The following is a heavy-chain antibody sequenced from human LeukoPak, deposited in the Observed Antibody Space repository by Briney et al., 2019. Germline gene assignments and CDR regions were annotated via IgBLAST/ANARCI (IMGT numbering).Heavy chain of an antibody. Sequence: KSSETLSLTCAVSGGSISSGGYSWSWIRQPPGKGLEWIGYIYHSGSTYYNPSLKSRVTISVDRSKNQFSLKLSSVTAADTAVYYCARDIGAAADYWGQGTLVTVSS. CDR2: IYHSGST. CDR1: GGSISSGGYS. CDR3: ARDIGAAADY. D-gene: IGHD5-12*01. V-gene: IGHV4-30-2*01. J-gene: IGHJ4*02.